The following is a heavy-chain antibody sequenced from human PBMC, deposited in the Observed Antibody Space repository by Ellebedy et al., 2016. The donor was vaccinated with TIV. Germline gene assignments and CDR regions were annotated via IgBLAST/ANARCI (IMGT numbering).Heavy chain of an antibody. D-gene: IGHD6-19*01. CDR3: ARDLEKSSGWYGGAAY. V-gene: IGHV3-30-3*01. CDR2: ISYDGTDK. CDR1: GFTFSSYS. J-gene: IGHJ4*02. Sequence: GESLKISCAASGFTFSSYSMHWVRQAPGKGLEWVAAISYDGTDKYYADSLKGRFTISRDNSRNTLYLQMNSLRAEDTAVYYCARDLEKSSGWYGGAAYWGQGTLVTVSS.